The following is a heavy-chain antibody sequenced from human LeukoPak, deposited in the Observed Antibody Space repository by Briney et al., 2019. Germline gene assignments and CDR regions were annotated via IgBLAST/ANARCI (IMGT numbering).Heavy chain of an antibody. D-gene: IGHD3-22*01. Sequence: ASVTVSCKASGYTFTSYGISWVRQAPGQGLEWMGWISAYNGNTNYAQKLQGRVTMTTDTSTSTAYMELRSLRSDDTAVYYCARSPDYYDSSGYYPFDPWGRGTLVTVSS. CDR1: GYTFTSYG. V-gene: IGHV1-18*01. J-gene: IGHJ5*02. CDR3: ARSPDYYDSSGYYPFDP. CDR2: ISAYNGNT.